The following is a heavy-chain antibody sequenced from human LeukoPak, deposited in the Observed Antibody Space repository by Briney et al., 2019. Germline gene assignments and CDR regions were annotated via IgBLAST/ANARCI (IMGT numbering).Heavy chain of an antibody. V-gene: IGHV3-7*01. J-gene: IGHJ4*02. CDR3: ARDGRGWLTSPKVDY. CDR1: GFTFSTSS. CDR2: IKQDGSEK. Sequence: PGRSLRLSCGVSGFTFSTSSMSWVRQAPGKGLEWVANIKQDGSEKNYVDSVKGRFTISRDNAKNSLYLQMNSLRAEDTAVYYCARDGRGWLTSPKVDYWGQGTLVTVSS. D-gene: IGHD5-12*01.